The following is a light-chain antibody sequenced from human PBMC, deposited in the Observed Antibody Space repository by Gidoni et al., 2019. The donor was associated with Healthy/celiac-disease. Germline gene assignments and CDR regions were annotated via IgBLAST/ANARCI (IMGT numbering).Light chain of an antibody. CDR3: QQPEGT. V-gene: IGKV3-15*01. CDR2: GAS. CDR1: QSVSSN. Sequence: EIVMTQSPATLSVSPGERATLSCRASQSVSSNLAWYQQKPGQAPRLLIYGASTRATGIPARFSGSGSGTEFTLTISSLQSEDFAVYYCQQPEGTFXQXTKVEIK. J-gene: IGKJ1*01.